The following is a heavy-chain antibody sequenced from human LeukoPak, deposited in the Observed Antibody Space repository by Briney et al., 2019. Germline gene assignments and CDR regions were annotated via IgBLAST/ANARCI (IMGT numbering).Heavy chain of an antibody. V-gene: IGHV1-2*02. Sequence: VASVKVSCRASGYTFTGYYMHWVRQAPGQGLEWMGWINPNSGGTNYAQKFQGRVTMTRDTSISTAYMELSSLRSEDTAVYYCARGLFRGVYVDYWGQGTLVTVSS. CDR3: ARGLFRGVYVDY. CDR1: GYTFTGYY. J-gene: IGHJ4*02. D-gene: IGHD3-10*01. CDR2: INPNSGGT.